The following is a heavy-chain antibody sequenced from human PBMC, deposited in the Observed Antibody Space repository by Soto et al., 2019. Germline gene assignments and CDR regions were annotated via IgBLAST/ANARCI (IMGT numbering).Heavy chain of an antibody. CDR2: ISAYNGNT. Sequence: QVQLVQSGAEVKKPGASVKVSCKASGYTFTSYGISWVRQAPGQGLEWMVWISAYNGNTNYAQKLQGRVTMTTDTSTSTAYMELRSLRSDDTAVYYCARDQKHYDILTGYFVDWFDPWGQGTLVTVSS. D-gene: IGHD3-9*01. CDR1: GYTFTSYG. V-gene: IGHV1-18*01. J-gene: IGHJ5*02. CDR3: ARDQKHYDILTGYFVDWFDP.